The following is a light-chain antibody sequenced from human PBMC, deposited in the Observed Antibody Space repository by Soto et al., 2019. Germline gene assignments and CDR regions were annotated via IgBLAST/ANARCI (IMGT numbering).Light chain of an antibody. J-gene: IGKJ3*01. CDR1: QSVSSH. Sequence: EIVLTQSPATLSLSPGERATLSCRASQSVSSHLTWYQQKPGQAPRLLIYDASNRATGIPDRFSGSGSGTDFTLTISSLEPEDFAVYYCQQRSNWPPEFTFGPGTKVDFK. V-gene: IGKV3-11*01. CDR3: QQRSNWPPEFT. CDR2: DAS.